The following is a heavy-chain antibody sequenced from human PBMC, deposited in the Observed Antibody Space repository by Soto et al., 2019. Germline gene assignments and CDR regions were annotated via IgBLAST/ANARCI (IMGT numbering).Heavy chain of an antibody. D-gene: IGHD4-17*01. J-gene: IGHJ4*02. CDR2: ISYDGSNK. Sequence: QVQLVESGGGVVQPGRSLRLSCAASGFTFSSYAMHWVRQAPGKGLEWVAVISYDGSNKYYADSVKGRFTISRDNSKNTLYLQMNSLRAEDTAVYYGARPYGDYLYYFDYWGQGTLVTVSS. CDR1: GFTFSSYA. CDR3: ARPYGDYLYYFDY. V-gene: IGHV3-30-3*01.